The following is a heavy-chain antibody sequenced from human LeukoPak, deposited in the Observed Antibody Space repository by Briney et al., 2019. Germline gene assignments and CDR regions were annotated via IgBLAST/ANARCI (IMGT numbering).Heavy chain of an antibody. Sequence: GGSLRLSCAASGFTFSDYYMSWIRQAPGKGLEWISYISDSVSTIYYADSVKGRFTISRDNAKNSLFLQMTSLRAEDTAVYYCARFGMGTTSFDYWGQGTLVTVSS. D-gene: IGHD1-7*01. CDR3: ARFGMGTTSFDY. V-gene: IGHV3-11*04. CDR2: ISDSVSTI. CDR1: GFTFSDYY. J-gene: IGHJ4*02.